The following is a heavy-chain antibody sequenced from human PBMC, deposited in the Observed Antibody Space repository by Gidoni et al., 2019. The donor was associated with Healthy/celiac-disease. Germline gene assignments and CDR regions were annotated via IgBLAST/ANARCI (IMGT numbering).Heavy chain of an antibody. CDR2: IWYDGSNK. CDR3: ARDGYYYDSSGYDH. Sequence: QVQLVESGGGVVQPWRSLRLSFAPARFTFRSYGMHWVRQAPGKGLARVAVIWYDGSNKYDADSVKGRFTISRGNSKNTLYLQMNSLRAEDTAVYYCARDGYYYDSSGYDHWGQGTLVTVSS. D-gene: IGHD3-22*01. CDR1: RFTFRSYG. J-gene: IGHJ4*02. V-gene: IGHV3-33*01.